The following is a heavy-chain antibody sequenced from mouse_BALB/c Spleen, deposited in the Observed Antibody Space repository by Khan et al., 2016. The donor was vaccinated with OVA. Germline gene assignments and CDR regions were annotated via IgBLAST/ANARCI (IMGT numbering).Heavy chain of an antibody. Sequence: VRLQQSGPELVKPGASVKMSCEASGYTFTSYVIHWVKQKPGQGLEWIGYIYPFNDDTKYNEKFKGKATLTSDTSSSTAYMELRSLTSEDSAVYYCAKSDRYDVYFDYWGQGTTLTVSS. CDR3: AKSDRYDVYFDY. CDR1: GYTFTSYV. D-gene: IGHD2-14*01. J-gene: IGHJ2*01. CDR2: IYPFNDDT. V-gene: IGHV1S136*01.